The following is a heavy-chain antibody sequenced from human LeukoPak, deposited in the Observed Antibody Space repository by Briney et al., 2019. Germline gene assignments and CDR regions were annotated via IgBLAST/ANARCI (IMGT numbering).Heavy chain of an antibody. D-gene: IGHD3-3*01. CDR1: GFTFSSYG. CDR2: IWYDGSNK. CDR3: ARASPNYYDFWSGQGGLDY. V-gene: IGHV3-33*01. J-gene: IGHJ4*02. Sequence: PGGSLRLSCAASGFTFSSYGMHWVRQAPGKGLGWVAVIWYDGSNKYYADSVKGRFTISRDNSKNTLYLQMNSLRAEDTAVYYCARASPNYYDFWSGQGGLDYWGQGTLVTVSS.